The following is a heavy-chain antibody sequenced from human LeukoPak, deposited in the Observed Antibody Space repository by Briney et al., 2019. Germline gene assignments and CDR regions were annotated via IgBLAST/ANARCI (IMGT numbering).Heavy chain of an antibody. CDR1: GFTFSSYA. J-gene: IGHJ6*03. CDR3: AKVQVKGSGYYYYYMDV. Sequence: GGSLRLSCAASGFTFSSYAMHWVRQAPGKGLEWVAVISYDGSNKYYADSVKGRFTISRDNSKNTLYLQMNSLRAEDTAVYYCAKVQVKGSGYYYYYMDVWGKGTTVTISS. V-gene: IGHV3-30*04. D-gene: IGHD3-10*01. CDR2: ISYDGSNK.